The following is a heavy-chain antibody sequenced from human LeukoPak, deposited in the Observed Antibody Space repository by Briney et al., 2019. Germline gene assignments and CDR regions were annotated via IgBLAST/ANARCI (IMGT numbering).Heavy chain of an antibody. CDR1: GYSISSGYY. CDR3: SGGYCTKGVCYTGDY. Sequence: SETLPLTCAVSGYSISSGYYWGWIRQPPGKGLEWIGSIYHSGSTYYNPSLKSRVTISVDTSKNQFSLKLSSVTAADTAVYYCSGGYCTKGVCYTGDYWGQGTLVTVSS. CDR2: IYHSGST. V-gene: IGHV4-38-2*01. D-gene: IGHD2-8*01. J-gene: IGHJ4*02.